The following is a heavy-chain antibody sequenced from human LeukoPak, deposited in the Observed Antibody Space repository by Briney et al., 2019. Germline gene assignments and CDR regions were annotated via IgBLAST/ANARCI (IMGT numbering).Heavy chain of an antibody. D-gene: IGHD2-21*02. V-gene: IGHV3-53*01. Sequence: GGSLRLSCAASGFTVSSNYMSWVRQAPAKGLEWVSVIYSGGSRYYADSVKGRFTISRDNSKNTLYLQMNTLRAEDTAVYYCARYKTAGDYFDYWGQGTLVTVSS. J-gene: IGHJ4*02. CDR3: ARYKTAGDYFDY. CDR2: IYSGGSR. CDR1: GFTVSSNY.